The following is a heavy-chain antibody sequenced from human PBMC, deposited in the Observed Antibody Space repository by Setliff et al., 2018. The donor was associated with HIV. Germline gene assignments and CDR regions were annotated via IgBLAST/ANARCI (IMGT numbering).Heavy chain of an antibody. Sequence: ASVKVSCKASGYTFTSYDINWVRQASGQGLEWMGWMNPNSGNIGYAQNFQGRLTITRNTSISTAYMELSSLRSEDTAVYYCARGDPVAADYWGQGTQVTVSS. CDR1: GYTFTSYD. CDR2: MNPNSGNI. D-gene: IGHD6-19*01. J-gene: IGHJ4*02. CDR3: ARGDPVAADY. V-gene: IGHV1-8*03.